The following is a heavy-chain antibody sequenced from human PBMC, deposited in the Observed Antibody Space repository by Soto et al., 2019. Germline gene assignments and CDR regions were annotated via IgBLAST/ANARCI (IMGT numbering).Heavy chain of an antibody. J-gene: IGHJ3*02. D-gene: IGHD2-2*01. CDR1: GFTFSNAW. CDR3: TTDFPGYCSSTSCYAEADQDVRWYDDAFDI. CDR2: IKSKTDGGTT. V-gene: IGHV3-15*01. Sequence: GGSLRLSCAASGFTFSNAWMSWVRQAPGKGLEWVGRIKSKTDGGTTDYAAPVKGRFTISRDDSKNTLYLQMNSLKTEDTAVYYCTTDFPGYCSSTSCYAEADQDVRWYDDAFDIWGQGTMVTVSS.